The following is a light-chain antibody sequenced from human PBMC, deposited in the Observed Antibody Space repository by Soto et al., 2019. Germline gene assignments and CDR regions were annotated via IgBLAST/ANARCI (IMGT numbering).Light chain of an antibody. V-gene: IGKV4-1*01. J-gene: IGKJ1*01. CDR3: QQYYSTLWT. Sequence: DLLMTQSPDSLAVSLGERATINCKSSQSVLYSSNNKNYLAWYQQKPGQPPKLLIYWASTRESGVPDRFSGSGSGTDFTLTISSLQAEDVAVYYCQQYYSTLWTFGQRSKVDI. CDR2: WAS. CDR1: QSVLYSSNNKNY.